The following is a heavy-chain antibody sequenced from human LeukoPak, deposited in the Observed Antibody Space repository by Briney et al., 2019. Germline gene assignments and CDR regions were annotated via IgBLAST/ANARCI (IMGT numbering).Heavy chain of an antibody. V-gene: IGHV3-66*04. Sequence: GGSLRLSCAGSGFTVSSNYMSWVRQAPGKGLEWVSVIYGGGSTYYADSVKGRFTISRDNSKNTLYLQVNSLKAEDTAVYYCARHGYNNGWYYWFDSWGQGTLVTVSS. D-gene: IGHD6-13*01. CDR2: IYGGGST. CDR3: ARHGYNNGWYYWFDS. J-gene: IGHJ5*01. CDR1: GFTVSSNY.